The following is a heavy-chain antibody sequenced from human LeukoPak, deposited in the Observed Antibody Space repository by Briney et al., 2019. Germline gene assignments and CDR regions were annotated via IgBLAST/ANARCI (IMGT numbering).Heavy chain of an antibody. J-gene: IGHJ4*02. CDR3: ARTPFLYCSGGSCYSDF. V-gene: IGHV1-18*01. CDR2: ISAYNGNT. CDR1: GYTFTSYG. D-gene: IGHD2-15*01. Sequence: GASVKVSCKASGYTFTSYGISWVRQAPGQGLEWMGWISAYNGNTNYVQKLQGRVTMTTDTSTSTAYMELRSLRSDDTAVYYCARTPFLYCSGGSCYSDFWGQGTLVTVSS.